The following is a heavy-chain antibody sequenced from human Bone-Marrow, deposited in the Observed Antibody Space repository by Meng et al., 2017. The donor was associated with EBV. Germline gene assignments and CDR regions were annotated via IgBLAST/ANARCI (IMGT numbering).Heavy chain of an antibody. CDR1: GYTFTDYF. CDR3: ARGGGTTSPFDY. Sequence: QVPLVAAGAEVKKPGASVKVSCKASGYTFTDYFMHWVRQAPGQGLEWMGRINPYIGGTNYAQKFLGRVTMTSDTSIRTAYMELSSLRSDDTAVYYCARGGGTTSPFDYWGQGTLVTVSS. J-gene: IGHJ4*02. CDR2: INPYIGGT. D-gene: IGHD1-1*01. V-gene: IGHV1-2*06.